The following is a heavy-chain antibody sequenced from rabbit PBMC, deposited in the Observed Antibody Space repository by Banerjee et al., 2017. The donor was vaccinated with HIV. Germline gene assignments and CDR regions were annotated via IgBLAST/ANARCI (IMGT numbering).Heavy chain of an antibody. D-gene: IGHD1-1*01. V-gene: IGHV1S40*01. CDR2: IYGGSSGST. J-gene: IGHJ4*01. CDR1: GFSFSSSYW. CDR3: ARDLPASNSGYLDLNL. Sequence: QSLEESGGDLVKPGASLTLTCTASGFSFSSSYWICWVRQAPGKGLEWIACIYGGSSGSTAYASWAKGRFTISKTSSTTVTLQMTSLTAADTATYFCARDLPASNSGYLDLNLWGQGTLVTVS.